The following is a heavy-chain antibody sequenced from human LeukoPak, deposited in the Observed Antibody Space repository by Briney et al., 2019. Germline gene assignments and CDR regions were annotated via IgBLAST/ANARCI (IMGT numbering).Heavy chain of an antibody. CDR3: ARTMYYYDSSGSPNRDDAFDI. D-gene: IGHD3-22*01. CDR2: IYYTGST. Sequence: PSETLSLTRTVAAGSISSGGYYWSWIRQHPGKGLEWIGYIYYTGSTYYNPSLKSRVTISVDTSKNQFSLKLSSVTAADTAVYYCARTMYYYDSSGSPNRDDAFDIWGQGTMVTVSS. J-gene: IGHJ3*02. V-gene: IGHV4-31*03. CDR1: AGSISSGGYY.